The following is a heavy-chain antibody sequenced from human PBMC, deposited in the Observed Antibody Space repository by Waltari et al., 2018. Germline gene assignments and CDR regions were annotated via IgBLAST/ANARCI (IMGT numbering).Heavy chain of an antibody. CDR3: ARDQGIWGSYAFDI. CDR1: GFTFSSYW. V-gene: IGHV3-7*01. J-gene: IGHJ3*02. D-gene: IGHD3-16*01. Sequence: EVQLVESGGGLVQPGGSLRLSCAASGFTFSSYWMSWVRQAPGKGLEWVGKIKQDGSEKYYVDSVKGRFTISRDNAKNSLYLQMNSLRAEDTAVYYCARDQGIWGSYAFDIWGQGTMVTVSS. CDR2: IKQDGSEK.